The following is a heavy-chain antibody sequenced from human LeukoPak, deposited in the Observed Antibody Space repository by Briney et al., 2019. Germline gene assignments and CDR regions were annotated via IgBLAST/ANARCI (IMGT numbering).Heavy chain of an antibody. V-gene: IGHV1-69*04. D-gene: IGHD6-13*01. CDR2: IIPILGIA. J-gene: IGHJ5*02. CDR1: RGTFSSYA. CDR3: ARDRVGQQLDHLHGFDL. Sequence: SLKVSSKASRGTFSSYAISWVRQAPGQGLKWMGRIIPILGIANYAQKFQGRVTITADKSTSTAYMELSSLRSEDTAVYYCARDRVGQQLDHLHGFDLWGQGTLVSVS.